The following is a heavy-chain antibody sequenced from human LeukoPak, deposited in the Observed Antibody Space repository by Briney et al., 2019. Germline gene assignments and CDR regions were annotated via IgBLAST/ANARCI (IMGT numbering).Heavy chain of an antibody. D-gene: IGHD6-13*01. V-gene: IGHV1-2*02. CDR1: GYTFTGYY. Sequence: GASVKVSCKASGYTFTGYYMHWVRQAPGQGLEWMGWINPNSGGTNYAQKFQGRVTMTRDTSISTAYMELSRLRSDDTAVYYCARAGIIAAAGTAVYWGQGTLVTVSS. J-gene: IGHJ4*02. CDR2: INPNSGGT. CDR3: ARAGIIAAAGTAVY.